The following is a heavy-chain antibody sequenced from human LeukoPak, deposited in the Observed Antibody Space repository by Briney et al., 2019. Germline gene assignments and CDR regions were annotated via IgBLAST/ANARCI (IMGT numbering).Heavy chain of an antibody. CDR1: GFTFSSYS. CDR3: ARVRTRLEPRALDY. CDR2: ISSSSSYI. Sequence: SGGSLRLSCAASGFTFSSYSMNWVRQAPGKGLEWVSSISSSSSYIYYADTVKGRFTISRDNAKNSLYLQMNSLRAEDTAVYYCARVRTRLEPRALDYWGQGTLVTVSS. D-gene: IGHD1-1*01. J-gene: IGHJ4*02. V-gene: IGHV3-21*04.